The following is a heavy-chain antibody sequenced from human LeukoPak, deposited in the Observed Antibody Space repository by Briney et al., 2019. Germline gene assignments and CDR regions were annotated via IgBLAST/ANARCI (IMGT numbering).Heavy chain of an antibody. CDR2: IYPGDSDT. D-gene: IGHD3-9*01. CDR1: GYHFTRYW. J-gene: IGHJ6*04. V-gene: IGHV5-51*01. Sequence: GESLEICCEGVGYHFTRYWIGGGRQVPGKGLEGMGIIYPGDSDTRYSPSFQGQVTISADKSISTAYLQWSSLKASDTAMYYCARHEYDILTGIDYGMDVWGKGTTVTVSS. CDR3: ARHEYDILTGIDYGMDV.